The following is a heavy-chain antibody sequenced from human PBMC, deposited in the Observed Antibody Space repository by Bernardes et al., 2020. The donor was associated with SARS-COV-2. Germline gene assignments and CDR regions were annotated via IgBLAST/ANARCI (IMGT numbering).Heavy chain of an antibody. V-gene: IGHV1-46*01. CDR3: ARDAREYYDILTGFKRNYYYYGMDV. J-gene: IGHJ6*02. CDR1: GYTFTSYY. CDR2: INPSGGST. Sequence: ASVKVSCKASGYTFTSYYMHWVRQAPGQGLEWMGIINPSGGSTSYAQKFQGRVTMTRDTSTSTVYMELSSLRSEDTAVYYCARDAREYYDILTGFKRNYYYYGMDVWGQGTTVTVSS. D-gene: IGHD3-9*01.